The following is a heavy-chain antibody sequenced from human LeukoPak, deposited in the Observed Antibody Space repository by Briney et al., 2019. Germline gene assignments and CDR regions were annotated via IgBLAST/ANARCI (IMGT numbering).Heavy chain of an antibody. D-gene: IGHD4-17*01. CDR2: ISGSGGST. V-gene: IGHV3-23*01. Sequence: GGSLRLSCAASGFTFSSYAMSWVRQAPGKGLEWVSAISGSGGSTYYADSVKGRFTISRDNAKNSLYLQMNSLRAEDTAVYYCARDLYGDYGSDYWGQGTLVTVSS. CDR1: GFTFSSYA. CDR3: ARDLYGDYGSDY. J-gene: IGHJ4*02.